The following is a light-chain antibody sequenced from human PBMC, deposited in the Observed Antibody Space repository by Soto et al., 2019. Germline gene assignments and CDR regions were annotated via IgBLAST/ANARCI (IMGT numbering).Light chain of an antibody. Sequence: QSALTQPRSVSGSPGQSVTISCTGTSSDVGNYNFVSWFQQHTGKAPKLIIYDVTQRPSGVPDRFSGSKSGNTASLTISGLQAEDEADYYCCSFAGSFYVFGTGTKVTVL. V-gene: IGLV2-11*01. CDR3: CSFAGSFYV. CDR1: SSDVGNYNF. CDR2: DVT. J-gene: IGLJ1*01.